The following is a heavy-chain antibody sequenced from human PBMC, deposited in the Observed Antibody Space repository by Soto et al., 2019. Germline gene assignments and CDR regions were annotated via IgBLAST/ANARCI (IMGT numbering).Heavy chain of an antibody. D-gene: IGHD6-13*01. CDR1: GYTLTELS. CDR3: ATCISPAGTHNWFDP. J-gene: IGHJ5*02. V-gene: IGHV1-24*01. Sequence: ASVKVSCKVSGYTLTELSMHWVRQAPGKGLEWMGGFDPEDGETIYAQKFQGRVTMTEDTSTDTAYMELSSLRSEDTAVYYCATCISPAGTHNWFDPWGQGTLVTVSS. CDR2: FDPEDGET.